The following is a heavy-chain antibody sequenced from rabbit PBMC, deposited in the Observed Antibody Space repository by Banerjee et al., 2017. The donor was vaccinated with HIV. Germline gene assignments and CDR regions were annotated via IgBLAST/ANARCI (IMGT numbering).Heavy chain of an antibody. V-gene: IGHV1S43*01. Sequence: QEQLEESGGGLVQPGGSLTLSCKASGFDFSSYYMCWVRQAPGKGLELIACIYTDSDGTWYARWVNGRFTVTRSTSLDTVTLQMASLTAADTAPYFSARGDTSIRLTPINLWEPGTFVTVS. CDR2: IYTDSDGT. D-gene: IGHD1-1*01. CDR3: ARGDTSIRLTPINL. J-gene: IGHJ4*01. CDR1: GFDFSSYY.